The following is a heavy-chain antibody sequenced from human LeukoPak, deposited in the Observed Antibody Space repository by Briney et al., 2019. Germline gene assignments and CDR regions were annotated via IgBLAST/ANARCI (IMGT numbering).Heavy chain of an antibody. CDR1: GFTFSSYS. D-gene: IGHD4-17*01. V-gene: IGHV3-74*01. CDR2: INSDGSRT. CDR3: ARGGDYSWEAVPW. Sequence: GGSLRLSCAASGFTFSSYSMYWVRQAPGKGLVWVSRINSDGSRTSYADSVKGRFTISRDNAKNTLYLQMNSLRAEDTAVYYCARGGDYSWEAVPWWGQGTLVTVSS. J-gene: IGHJ4*02.